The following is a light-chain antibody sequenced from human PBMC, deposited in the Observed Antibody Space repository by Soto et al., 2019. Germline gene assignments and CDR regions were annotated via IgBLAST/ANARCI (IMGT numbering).Light chain of an antibody. V-gene: IGKV1-39*01. J-gene: IGKJ2*01. Sequence: DIPMTQSPSSLSASVGDRVTITCRASQSISNYLNWYQQKPGKAPKLLIYAASSLQSGVPSRFSGSGSGTDVTLTISSLQPEDFATYYCQQSYSTPYTFGQGTKLEIK. CDR1: QSISNY. CDR3: QQSYSTPYT. CDR2: AAS.